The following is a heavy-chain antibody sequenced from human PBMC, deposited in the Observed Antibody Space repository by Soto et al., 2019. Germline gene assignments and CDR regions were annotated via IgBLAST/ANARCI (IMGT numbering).Heavy chain of an antibody. CDR1: GGYISSGGNY. CDR2: IYYTGHT. J-gene: IGHJ4*02. Sequence: SETLSLTRSVSGGYISSGGNYWSWTRQHPGKGLEWIGFIYYTGHTKYNAALKSRASIAGDMSENQFSLTLTSVTAADTAVYYCAREDINESVFDSWGSGIRVTVSS. V-gene: IGHV4-31*03. D-gene: IGHD2-8*01. CDR3: AREDINESVFDS.